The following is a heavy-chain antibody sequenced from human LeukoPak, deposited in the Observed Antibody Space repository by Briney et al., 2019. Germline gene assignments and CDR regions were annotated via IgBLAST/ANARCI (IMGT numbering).Heavy chain of an antibody. CDR2: INYSGST. J-gene: IGHJ3*02. V-gene: IGHV4-59*08. Sequence: SETLSLTCTVSGGSISNYFWGWIRQPPGKGLEWIGNINYSGSTNYNPSLKSRVTMSVDTSKDQFSLKLSSVTAADTAVYYCARLPLSIGERKEDAFDIWGQGTMVTVSS. D-gene: IGHD5/OR15-5a*01. CDR3: ARLPLSIGERKEDAFDI. CDR1: GGSISNYF.